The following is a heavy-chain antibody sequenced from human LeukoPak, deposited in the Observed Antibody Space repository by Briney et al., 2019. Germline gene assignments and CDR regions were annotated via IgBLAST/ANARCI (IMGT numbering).Heavy chain of an antibody. Sequence: SETLSLTCTVSGGSISSSSYYWGWIRQPPGKGLEWIGSTYYSGSTYYNPSLKSRVTISVDTSKNQFSLKLSSVTAADTAVYYCARVIAVAGTGFDYWGREPWSPSPQ. D-gene: IGHD6-19*01. CDR2: TYYSGST. V-gene: IGHV4-39*07. CDR3: ARVIAVAGTGFDY. J-gene: IGHJ4*02. CDR1: GGSISSSSYY.